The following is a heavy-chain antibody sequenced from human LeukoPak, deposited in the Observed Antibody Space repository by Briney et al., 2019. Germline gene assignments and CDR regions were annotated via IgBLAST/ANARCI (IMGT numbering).Heavy chain of an antibody. CDR2: IYYSGST. D-gene: IGHD3-3*01. Sequence: SETLSLTCTVSGGSISSGGYYWSWIRLHPGKGLEWIGYIYYSGSTYYNPSLKSRVTISVDTSKNQFSLKLSSVTAADTAVYYCARAAGAFGVVIGGFDYWGQGTLVTVSS. V-gene: IGHV4-31*03. J-gene: IGHJ4*02. CDR3: ARAAGAFGVVIGGFDY. CDR1: GGSISSGGYY.